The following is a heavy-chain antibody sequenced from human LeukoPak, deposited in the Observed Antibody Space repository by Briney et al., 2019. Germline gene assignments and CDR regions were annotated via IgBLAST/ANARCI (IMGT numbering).Heavy chain of an antibody. CDR3: AKGTGVRGALGAFDI. V-gene: IGHV3-23*01. J-gene: IGHJ3*02. CDR1: GFTFSSYA. Sequence: GGSLRLSCAASGFTFSSYAMSWVRQAPGKWLEWVSAISGSGGSTYYADSVKGRFTISRDNSKNTLYLQMNSLRAEDTAVYYCAKGTGVRGALGAFDIWGQGTMVTVSS. D-gene: IGHD3-10*01. CDR2: ISGSGGST.